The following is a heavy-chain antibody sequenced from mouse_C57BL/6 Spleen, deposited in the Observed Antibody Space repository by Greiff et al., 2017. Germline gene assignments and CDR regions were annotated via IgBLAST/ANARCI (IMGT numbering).Heavy chain of an antibody. V-gene: IGHV14-4*01. J-gene: IGHJ2*01. CDR3: TTRVGNYGDY. CDR2: IDPENGDT. D-gene: IGHD2-1*01. Sequence: EVQLVESGAELVRPGASVKLSCTASGFNIKDDYMHWVKQRPEQGLEWIGWIDPENGDTEYASKFQGKATITADTSSNTAYLQLSSLTSEDTAVYYCTTRVGNYGDYWGQGTTLTVSS. CDR1: GFNIKDDY.